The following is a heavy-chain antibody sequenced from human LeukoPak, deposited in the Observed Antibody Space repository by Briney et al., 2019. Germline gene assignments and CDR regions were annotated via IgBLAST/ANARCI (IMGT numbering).Heavy chain of an antibody. D-gene: IGHD6-13*01. CDR1: GFTVSSNY. CDR3: ARDRGTAGGTPYYYYMDV. Sequence: PGGSLRLSCAASGFTVSSNYMSWVRQARGKGLEWVSVIYSGGSTYYADSVKGRFTISRDNSKNTLYLQMNSLRAEDTAVYYCARDRGTAGGTPYYYYMDVWGKGTTVTVSS. V-gene: IGHV3-53*01. J-gene: IGHJ6*03. CDR2: IYSGGST.